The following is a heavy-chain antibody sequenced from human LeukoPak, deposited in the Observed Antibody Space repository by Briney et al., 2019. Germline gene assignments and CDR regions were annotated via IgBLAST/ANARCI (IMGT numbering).Heavy chain of an antibody. Sequence: GGSLTLSCAASGFTFGSYSMNWVRRAAGKGPEWVSYISSSSSTIYYADSVKGRFTISRDNAKNSLYLQMNSLRAEDTAVYYCARDPGITIFGVVIRGDAFDIWGQGTMVTVSS. CDR1: GFTFGSYS. CDR3: ARDPGITIFGVVIRGDAFDI. D-gene: IGHD3-3*01. CDR2: ISSSSSTI. J-gene: IGHJ3*02. V-gene: IGHV3-48*01.